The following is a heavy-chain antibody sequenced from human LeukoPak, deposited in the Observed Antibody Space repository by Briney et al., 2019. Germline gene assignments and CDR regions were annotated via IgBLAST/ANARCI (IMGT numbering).Heavy chain of an antibody. CDR1: GYSFTGHY. CDR2: VNPSSGGP. V-gene: IGHV1-2*02. J-gene: IGHJ5*02. D-gene: IGHD2-2*01. Sequence: GSSVNVSCKASGYSFTGHYIHWVRQAPGQGLEWIGWVNPSSGGPDYAQKFKGRVTVTRDTSISTAYMELSRLTADDTAVYYCARDSEYQLLQNYFDAWGQGTLVIVSS. CDR3: ARDSEYQLLQNYFDA.